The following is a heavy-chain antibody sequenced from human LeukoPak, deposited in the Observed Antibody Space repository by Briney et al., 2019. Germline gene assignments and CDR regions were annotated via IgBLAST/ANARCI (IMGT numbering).Heavy chain of an antibody. D-gene: IGHD2-15*01. CDR2: IIPILGIA. CDR3: ARGRDIVVDAPQL. CDR1: GGTFSSYA. Sequence: GASVKVSCKAYGGTFSSYAISWVRQAPGQGLEWMGRIIPILGIANYAQKFQGGVTITADKSTSTAYMELSSLRSEDTAVYYCARGRDIVVDAPQLWGQGTLVTVSS. J-gene: IGHJ4*02. V-gene: IGHV1-69*04.